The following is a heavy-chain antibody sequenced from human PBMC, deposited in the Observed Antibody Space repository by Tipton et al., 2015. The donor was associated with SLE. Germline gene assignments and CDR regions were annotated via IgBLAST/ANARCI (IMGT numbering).Heavy chain of an antibody. V-gene: IGHV4-61*09. Sequence: TLSLTCTVSGGSISSGSYYWSWIRQPAGKGLEWIGYIYTSGSTNYNPSLKSRVTMSIDTSKNQFSLKLSSVTAADTAVYYCVGQTIFGSLRALDYWGLGTLVTVSS. CDR1: GGSISSGSYY. J-gene: IGHJ4*02. CDR2: IYTSGST. CDR3: VGQTIFGSLRALDY. D-gene: IGHD3-3*01.